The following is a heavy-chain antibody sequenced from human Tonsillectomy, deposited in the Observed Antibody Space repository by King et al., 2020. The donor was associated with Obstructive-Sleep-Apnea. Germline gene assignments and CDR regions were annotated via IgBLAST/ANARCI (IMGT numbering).Heavy chain of an antibody. CDR3: ARERDYGDYVSDWFDP. Sequence: LQLQESGPGLVKPSETLSLTCTVSGGSISSSSYYWGWIRQPPGKGLEWIGSIYYSGSTYYNPSLKSRVTISVDTSKNQFSLKLSSVTAADTAVYYCARERDYGDYVSDWFDPWGQGTLVTVSS. CDR1: GGSISSSSYY. D-gene: IGHD4-17*01. V-gene: IGHV4-39*07. CDR2: IYYSGST. J-gene: IGHJ5*02.